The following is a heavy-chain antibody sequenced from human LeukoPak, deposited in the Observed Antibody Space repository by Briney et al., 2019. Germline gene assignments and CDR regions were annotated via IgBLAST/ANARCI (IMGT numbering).Heavy chain of an antibody. V-gene: IGHV3-9*03. Sequence: GGSLRLSCAASGFTFDDYAMHWVRQAPGKGLEWVSGISWNSGSIGYADSVKGRFTISRDDAKNSLYLQMNSLRAEDMALYYCAKFSPYGGNSYWGQGTLVTVSS. CDR3: AKFSPYGGNSY. J-gene: IGHJ4*02. D-gene: IGHD4-23*01. CDR2: ISWNSGSI. CDR1: GFTFDDYA.